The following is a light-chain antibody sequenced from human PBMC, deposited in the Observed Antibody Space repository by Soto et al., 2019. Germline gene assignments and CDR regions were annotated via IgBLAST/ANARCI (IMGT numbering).Light chain of an antibody. CDR1: SGHNSYA. CDR2: LNSDGSH. Sequence: QTVVTQPPSASASLGASVKLTCTLSSGHNSYAIAWHQQQPEKGPRYLMKLNSDGSHSKGDGIPARFSGSSSGAERYLTISSLQSEDEADYCCQTWSTDIRVFGGGTKVTVL. J-gene: IGLJ3*02. V-gene: IGLV4-69*01. CDR3: QTWSTDIRV.